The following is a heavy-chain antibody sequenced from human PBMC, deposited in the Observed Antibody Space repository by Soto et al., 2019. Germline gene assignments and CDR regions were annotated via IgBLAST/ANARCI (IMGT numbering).Heavy chain of an antibody. CDR2: IYSGGST. CDR3: ARDGRGARSTSNDAFDI. Sequence: GGSLRLSCAASGFTFSSYAMSWVRQAPGKGLEWVSVIYSGGSTYYADSVKGRFTISRDNSKNTLYLQMNSLRAEDTAVYYCARDGRGARSTSNDAFDIWGQGTMVTVSS. D-gene: IGHD2-15*01. V-gene: IGHV3-66*01. CDR1: GFTFSSYA. J-gene: IGHJ3*02.